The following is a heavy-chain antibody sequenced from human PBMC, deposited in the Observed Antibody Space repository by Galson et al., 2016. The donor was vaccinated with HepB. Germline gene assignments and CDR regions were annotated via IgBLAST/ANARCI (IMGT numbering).Heavy chain of an antibody. CDR3: ARGDPGGVDCQGGLDY. J-gene: IGHJ4*02. Sequence: TLSLTCAVSGGPISSSKWWSWVRQPPGKGPEWIGEISRSGGTSYIPSLKSRVTISIDKSKNQFSLQLSSVTAADTAVFYCARGDPGGVDCQGGLDYSGPGILVTVSS. CDR2: ISRSGGT. V-gene: IGHV4-4*02. D-gene: IGHD2-21*02. CDR1: GGPISSSKW.